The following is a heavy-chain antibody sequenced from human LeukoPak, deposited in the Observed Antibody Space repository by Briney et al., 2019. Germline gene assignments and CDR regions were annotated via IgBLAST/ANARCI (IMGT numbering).Heavy chain of an antibody. D-gene: IGHD2-21*01. Sequence: SETLSLTCTLSGVSPNSNYYYWGWIRQPPGKGLEWIGSVAYSGSTFHNPSLKTRLPISPETSKNQFSLWLTSVTAADTAVYFCARQADCLCDCYRNWGQGTLVTVSS. J-gene: IGHJ4*02. CDR1: GVSPNSNYYY. CDR3: ARQADCLCDCYRN. V-gene: IGHV4-39*01. CDR2: VAYSGST.